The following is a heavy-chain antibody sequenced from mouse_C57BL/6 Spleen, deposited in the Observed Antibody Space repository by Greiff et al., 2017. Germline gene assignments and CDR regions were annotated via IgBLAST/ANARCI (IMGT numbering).Heavy chain of an antibody. CDR2: IYPSDSET. CDR3: AREYYGSTLDY. V-gene: IGHV1-61*01. D-gene: IGHD1-1*01. Sequence: QVQLQQPGAELVRPGSSVKLSCKASGYTFTSYWMDWVKQRPGQGLEWIGNIYPSDSETHYNQKFKDKATLTVDKSSSTAYMQLSSLTSEDSAVYDCAREYYGSTLDYWGQGTTLTVSS. CDR1: GYTFTSYW. J-gene: IGHJ2*01.